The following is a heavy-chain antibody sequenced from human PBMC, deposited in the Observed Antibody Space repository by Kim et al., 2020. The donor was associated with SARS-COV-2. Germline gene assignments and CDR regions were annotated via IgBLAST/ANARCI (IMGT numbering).Heavy chain of an antibody. CDR1: GGSFTSYS. Sequence: SETLSLTCAVFGGSFTSYSWSWIRQPPGKGLEWIGEINPSGSINYIPSLKSRVTISLDTSKNQFSLKLTSVTAADTAVYYCARGRSELAYWGQGTLVTVS. V-gene: IGHV4-34*01. J-gene: IGHJ4*02. CDR2: INPSGSI. CDR3: ARGRSELAY.